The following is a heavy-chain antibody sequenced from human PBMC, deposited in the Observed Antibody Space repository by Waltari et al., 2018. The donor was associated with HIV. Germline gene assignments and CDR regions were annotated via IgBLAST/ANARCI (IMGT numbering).Heavy chain of an antibody. D-gene: IGHD4-17*01. J-gene: IGHJ4*02. CDR3: ARQFRKLGDFPYFDL. Sequence: QLQLQESGPGLVTPSETLSLTCPVSGGSISGTDYYWGWISHPPGKGLEWIGNSYFSANPYYNPSLKSRVTISVDTSKNQFSLKLSSVTAADTAMYYCARQFRKLGDFPYFDLWGQGTLVTVSS. V-gene: IGHV4-39*01. CDR2: SYFSANP. CDR1: GGSISGTDYY.